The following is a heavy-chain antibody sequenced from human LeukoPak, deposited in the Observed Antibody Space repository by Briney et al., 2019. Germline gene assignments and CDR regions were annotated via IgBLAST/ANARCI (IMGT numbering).Heavy chain of an antibody. CDR3: ARGARARKTMVRGVNGRFDP. D-gene: IGHD3-10*01. CDR2: VIHGGST. V-gene: IGHV4-34*01. CDR1: GGSFSGYY. Sequence: KSSETLSLTCAVYGGSFSGYYWTWIRQSPGKGLEWIGEVIHGGSTNYSPSLKSRVTISLDTSKSQFSLRVNSLTAADTAVYYCARGARARKTMVRGVNGRFDPWGQETLVTVSS. J-gene: IGHJ5*02.